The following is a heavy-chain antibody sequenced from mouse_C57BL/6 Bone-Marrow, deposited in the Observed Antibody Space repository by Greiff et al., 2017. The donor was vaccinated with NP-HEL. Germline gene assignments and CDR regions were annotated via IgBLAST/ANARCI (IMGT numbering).Heavy chain of an antibody. CDR1: EYEFPSHD. D-gene: IGHD1-1*01. V-gene: IGHV5-2*01. Sequence: EVNVVESGGGLVQPGESLKLSCESNEYEFPSHDMSWVRKTPEKRLELVAAINSDGGSTYYPDTMERRFIISRYKTKKTLYLQMSSLRSEDTALYYCARHYYGSSLSDYWGQGTTLTVSS. CDR2: INSDGGST. CDR3: ARHYYGSSLSDY. J-gene: IGHJ2*01.